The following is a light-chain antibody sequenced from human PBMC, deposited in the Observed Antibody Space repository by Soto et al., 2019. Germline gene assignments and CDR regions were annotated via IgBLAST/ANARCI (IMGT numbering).Light chain of an antibody. V-gene: IGKV1-5*03. Sequence: DIQMTQSPSTLSASVGDRVTITCRASQSISSWLAWYQQKPGKAPKLLIYKASSLERGVPSRFSGSGSGTEVTLTVGSLRPDYFSTYYSQQNNSYPTVGQGTKVEIK. CDR2: KAS. CDR1: QSISSW. J-gene: IGKJ1*01. CDR3: QQNNSYPT.